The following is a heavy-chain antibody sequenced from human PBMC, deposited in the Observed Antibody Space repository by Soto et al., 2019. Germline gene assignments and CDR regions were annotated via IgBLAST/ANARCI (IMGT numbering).Heavy chain of an antibody. CDR1: GGSISSYY. Sequence: SETLSLTCTVSGGSISSYYWSWIRQPAGKGLEWIGHIHSSGSTNYNPSLKSRVTMSVDTSKNQFSLRLMSLTAADTAVYYCARDQGVAAAGITWFDPWGQGSLVTVSS. CDR3: ARDQGVAAAGITWFDP. V-gene: IGHV4-4*07. J-gene: IGHJ5*02. CDR2: IHSSGST. D-gene: IGHD6-13*01.